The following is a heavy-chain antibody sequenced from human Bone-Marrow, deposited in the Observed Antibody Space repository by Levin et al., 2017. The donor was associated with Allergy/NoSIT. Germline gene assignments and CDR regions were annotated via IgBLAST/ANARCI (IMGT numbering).Heavy chain of an antibody. J-gene: IGHJ4*02. CDR1: GFSVTSNGVA. CDR2: IYWDGDK. V-gene: IGHV2-5*02. Sequence: SGPTLVKPTETLTLTCSFSGFSVTSNGVAVAWIRQSPGKALEWLALIYWDGDKRYKPSLFSRLTIDRNIYRKPVVLPMTNMVPVDPAPYFCARQAPLRTDDFWGGYLEDWGPGIPVTVSS. D-gene: IGHD3-3*01. CDR3: ARQAPLRTDDFWGGYLED.